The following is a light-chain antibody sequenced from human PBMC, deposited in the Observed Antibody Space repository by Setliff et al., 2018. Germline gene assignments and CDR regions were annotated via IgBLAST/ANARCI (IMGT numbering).Light chain of an antibody. CDR3: SSYTSSSIFYV. V-gene: IGLV2-14*03. CDR1: SSDVGGYNS. Sequence: SVLTQPASVSGSPGQSITISCTGTSSDVGGYNSVSWYQQHPGKAPKLMIYDVSNRPSGVSNRFSGSKSGNTASLTISGLQAEDEADYYCSSYTSSSIFYVFGTGTKVTVL. J-gene: IGLJ1*01. CDR2: DVS.